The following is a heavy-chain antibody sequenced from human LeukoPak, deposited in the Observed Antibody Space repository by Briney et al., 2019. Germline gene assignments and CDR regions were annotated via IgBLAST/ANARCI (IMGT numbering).Heavy chain of an antibody. Sequence: ASVKVSCKASGYTFTSYYMHWVRQAPGQGLEWMGIINPSGGSTSYAQKFKGRVTMTRDTSTSTVYMELSSLRSEDTAVYYCARDPMSNGGFDPWGQGTLVTVSS. V-gene: IGHV1-46*01. CDR1: GYTFTSYY. CDR2: INPSGGST. CDR3: ARDPMSNGGFDP. D-gene: IGHD3-10*02. J-gene: IGHJ5*02.